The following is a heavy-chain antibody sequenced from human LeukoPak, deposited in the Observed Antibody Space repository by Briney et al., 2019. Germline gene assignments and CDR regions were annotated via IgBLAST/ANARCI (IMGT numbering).Heavy chain of an antibody. CDR3: ARFQGQSPFRYYYYYMDV. Sequence: GASVKVSCKASGGTFSSYAISWVRQAPGQGLEWMGGIIPIFGTANYAQKFQGRVTITADKSTSTAYMELSSLRSEDTAVYYCARFQGQSPFRYYYYYMDVWGKGTTVTVSS. J-gene: IGHJ6*03. V-gene: IGHV1-69*06. CDR2: IIPIFGTA. CDR1: GGTFSSYA. D-gene: IGHD2/OR15-2a*01.